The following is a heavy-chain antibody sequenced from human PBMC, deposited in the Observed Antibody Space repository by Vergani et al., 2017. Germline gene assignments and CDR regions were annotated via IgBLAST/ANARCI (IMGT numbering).Heavy chain of an antibody. CDR2: IYYSGST. Sequence: QVQLQESGPGLVKPSETLSLTCTVSGGSISNYYWGWIRQPPGKGLEWIGSIYYSGSTYYNPSLKSRVTISVDTSKNQFSLKLSSVTAADTAVYYCARQSSGYYYFLPNWFDPWGQGTLVTVSS. J-gene: IGHJ5*02. CDR1: GGSISNYY. CDR3: ARQSSGYYYFLPNWFDP. V-gene: IGHV4-59*05. D-gene: IGHD3-22*01.